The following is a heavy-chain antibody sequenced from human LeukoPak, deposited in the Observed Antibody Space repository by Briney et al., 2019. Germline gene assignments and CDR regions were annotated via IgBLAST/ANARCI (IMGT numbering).Heavy chain of an antibody. J-gene: IGHJ4*02. CDR3: ARVGYSSSWYQRSSVDY. Sequence: PSETLSLTCTVSGGSISSGGYYWSWIRQHPGKGLEWIGYIYYSGSTYYNPSLKSRVTISVDTSKNQFSLKLSSVTAADTAVYYCARVGYSSSWYQRSSVDYWGQGTLVTVSS. CDR1: GGSISSGGYY. D-gene: IGHD6-13*01. V-gene: IGHV4-31*03. CDR2: IYYSGST.